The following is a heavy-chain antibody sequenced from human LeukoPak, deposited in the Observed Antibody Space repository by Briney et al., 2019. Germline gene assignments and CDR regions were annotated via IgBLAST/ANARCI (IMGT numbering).Heavy chain of an antibody. J-gene: IGHJ6*03. Sequence: PSETLSLTCAVYGGSLSDYYWSWIRQPPGKGLEWIGELNHSGSTNYNPSLKSRVTISVDTSKNQFSLKLSSVTAADTAVYYCARLEYGSGSYYRGHYMDVWGKGTTVTVSS. CDR3: ARLEYGSGSYYRGHYMDV. CDR1: GGSLSDYY. D-gene: IGHD3-10*01. CDR2: LNHSGST. V-gene: IGHV4-34*01.